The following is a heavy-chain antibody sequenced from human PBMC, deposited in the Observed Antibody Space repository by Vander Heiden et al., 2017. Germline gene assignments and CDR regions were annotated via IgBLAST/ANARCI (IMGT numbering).Heavy chain of an antibody. CDR2: INHSGST. J-gene: IGHJ4*02. D-gene: IGHD2-8*01. CDR3: ARANRRRDIDY. CDR1: GGSFSGYY. Sequence: QVQLQQWGAGQSKPSEALSPAFAADGGSFSGYYWSRIRQPPGKGLEWIGEINHSGSTNYNPSLKSRVTISVDTSKNQFSLKLSSVTAADTAVYYCARANRRRDIDYWGQGTLVTVSS. V-gene: IGHV4-34*01.